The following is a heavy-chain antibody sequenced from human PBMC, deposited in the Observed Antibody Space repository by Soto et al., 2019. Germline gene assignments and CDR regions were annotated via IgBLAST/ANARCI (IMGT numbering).Heavy chain of an antibody. D-gene: IGHD2-2*01. Sequence: GGSLRLSCAASGFTFSSYSMNWVRQAPGKGLEWVSSISSSSSYIYYADSVKGRFTISRDNAKNSLYLQMNSLRAEDTAVYYCARAGKGVPAGQEAGMDVWGQGTTVTVSS. V-gene: IGHV3-21*01. CDR1: GFTFSSYS. CDR3: ARAGKGVPAGQEAGMDV. J-gene: IGHJ6*02. CDR2: ISSSSSYI.